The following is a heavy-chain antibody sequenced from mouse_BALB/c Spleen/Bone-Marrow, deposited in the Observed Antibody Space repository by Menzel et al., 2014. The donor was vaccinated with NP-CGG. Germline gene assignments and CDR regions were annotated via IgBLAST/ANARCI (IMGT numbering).Heavy chain of an antibody. V-gene: IGHV1-54*03. CDR3: ARRDDGYYYYAMDY. J-gene: IGHJ4*01. CDR1: GYAFTNYL. D-gene: IGHD2-3*01. CDR2: INSGSGGP. Sequence: VKLQESGAELVRPGTSVKVSCKASGYAFTNYLIDWVKQRPGQGLEWIGVINSGSGGPNYNEKFKGKATLTADKSSSTAYMQLSSLTSDDSAVYFCARRDDGYYYYAMDYWGQGTSVTVSS.